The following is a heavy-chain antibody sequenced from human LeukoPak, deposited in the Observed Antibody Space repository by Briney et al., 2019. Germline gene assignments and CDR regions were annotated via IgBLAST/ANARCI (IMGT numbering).Heavy chain of an antibody. D-gene: IGHD5-18*01. Sequence: SETLSLTCTVSGGSISGYYWTWIRQPPGKGLEWIGYMYYNAGTHYNPSLKSRLTISIDTSKNQFSLKLSSVTAADTAVYYCASRANSYGPTDYWGQGTLVTVSS. J-gene: IGHJ4*02. CDR2: MYYNAGT. CDR1: GGSISGYY. V-gene: IGHV4-59*01. CDR3: ASRANSYGPTDY.